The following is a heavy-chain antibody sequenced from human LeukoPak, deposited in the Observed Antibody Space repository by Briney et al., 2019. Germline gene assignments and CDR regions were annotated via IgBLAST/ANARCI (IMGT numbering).Heavy chain of an antibody. CDR1: GFSFSSYS. J-gene: IGHJ4*02. Sequence: GGSLRLSCAASGFSFSSYSMNCVRQAPGKGLEWVSSITGSSSYIYYADSVKGRFTISRDNAENSLSLQMNSLRAEDTAVYYCVRDGTYGSGSYEGAFDYWGQGTLVTVSS. V-gene: IGHV3-21*01. CDR2: ITGSSSYI. D-gene: IGHD3-10*01. CDR3: VRDGTYGSGSYEGAFDY.